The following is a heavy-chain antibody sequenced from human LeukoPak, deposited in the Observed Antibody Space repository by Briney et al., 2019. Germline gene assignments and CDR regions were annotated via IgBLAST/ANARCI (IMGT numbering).Heavy chain of an antibody. J-gene: IGHJ4*02. CDR3: ARASSGGFDY. D-gene: IGHD6-19*01. CDR1: GFTSSSYW. CDR2: IKQDGSEK. V-gene: IGHV3-7*01. Sequence: GGSLRLSCAASGFTSSSYWMSWVRQAPGKGLEWVANIKQDGSEKSYVHSVKGRFTISRDNAKNSLYLQMNSLRAEDTAVYYCARASSGGFDYWGQGTLVTVSS.